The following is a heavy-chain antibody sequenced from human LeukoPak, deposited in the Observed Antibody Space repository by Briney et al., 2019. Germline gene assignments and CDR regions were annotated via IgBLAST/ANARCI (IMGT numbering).Heavy chain of an antibody. CDR1: GYIFTNNW. J-gene: IGHJ6*01. CDR3: ARLGAENGMDV. CDR2: IYPGDSYT. V-gene: IGHV5-51*01. Sequence: GESLKISCQVSGYIFTNNWISWVRQMPGKGLEWVGVIYPGDSYTRYGPSFQGQVTTSVDNSITTAYLQWSSLKASDTAMYYCARLGAENGMDVWGQGTTVTVSS.